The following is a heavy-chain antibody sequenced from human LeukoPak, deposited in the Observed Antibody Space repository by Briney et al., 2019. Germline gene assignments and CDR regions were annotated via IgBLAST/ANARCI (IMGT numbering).Heavy chain of an antibody. D-gene: IGHD2-8*01. CDR3: AKSALVLMVYADIDY. CDR1: GFTFDDYA. Sequence: GGSLRLSCAASGFTFDDYAMHWVRQAPGKGLEGVAGISWNSGSIGYAASVKGRLTISRDNATTSLYLQMNSLRAEDTALYYCAKSALVLMVYADIDYWGQGTLVTVSS. V-gene: IGHV3-9*01. CDR2: ISWNSGSI. J-gene: IGHJ4*02.